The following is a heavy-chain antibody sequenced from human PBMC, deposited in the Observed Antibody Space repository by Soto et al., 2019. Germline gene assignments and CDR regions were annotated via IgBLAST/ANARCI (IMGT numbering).Heavy chain of an antibody. CDR2: ISAYNGNT. V-gene: IGHV1-18*01. D-gene: IGHD2-8*01. Sequence: ASVKVSCKASGYTFTSYGISWVRQAPGQGLEWMGWISAYNGNTNYAQKLQGRVTMTTDTSTSTAYMELRSLRSDDTAVYYCARGKSTNPIYYGMDVWGQGTTATVSS. CDR1: GYTFTSYG. CDR3: ARGKSTNPIYYGMDV. J-gene: IGHJ6*02.